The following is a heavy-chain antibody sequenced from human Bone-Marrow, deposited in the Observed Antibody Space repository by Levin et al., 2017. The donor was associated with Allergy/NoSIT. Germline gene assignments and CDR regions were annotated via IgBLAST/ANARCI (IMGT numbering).Heavy chain of an antibody. CDR3: GGGWGSPRPFSIDY. V-gene: IGHV3-33*01. CDR2: IWYDGSYK. CDR1: GFTFSSYG. J-gene: IGHJ4*02. D-gene: IGHD3-16*01. Sequence: GGSLRLSCAASGFTFSSYGMHWVRQAPGKGLEWVAVIWYDGSYKYYADSVKGRFTISRDNSKNTLDLQMNSLRVEDTAVYYCGGGWGSPRPFSIDYWGQGTLVTVSS.